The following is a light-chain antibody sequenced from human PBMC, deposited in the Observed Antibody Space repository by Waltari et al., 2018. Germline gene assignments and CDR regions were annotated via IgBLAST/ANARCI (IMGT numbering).Light chain of an antibody. V-gene: IGLV3-21*02. CDR1: NIGSKS. CDR3: QVWDISSDHYV. Sequence: SSVLTQPPSVSVAPGQTARITCGGNNIGSKSVHWYQQKTGRAPVLVVYDDRDRPAGIPERFSGSNSGNTASLTISRVEDGDEADYYCQVWDISSDHYVFGTGTKVTVL. J-gene: IGLJ1*01. CDR2: DDR.